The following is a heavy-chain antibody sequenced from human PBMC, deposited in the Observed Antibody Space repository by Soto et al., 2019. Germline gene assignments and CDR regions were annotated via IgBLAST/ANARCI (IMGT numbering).Heavy chain of an antibody. Sequence: PSETLSLTCTVSGGSVSSGSYYWSWIRQPPGKGLEWIGYIYYSGSTNYNPSLKSRVTISVDTSKNQFSLKLSSVTAAATAVYYCARCIAARIDQNWCGPWGQGTLVTVSS. D-gene: IGHD6-6*01. V-gene: IGHV4-61*01. CDR2: IYYSGST. CDR1: GGSVSSGSYY. CDR3: ARCIAARIDQNWCGP. J-gene: IGHJ5*02.